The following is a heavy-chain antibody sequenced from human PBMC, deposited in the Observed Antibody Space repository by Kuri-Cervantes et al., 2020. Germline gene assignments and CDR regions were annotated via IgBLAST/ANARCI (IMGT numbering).Heavy chain of an antibody. D-gene: IGHD5-12*01. CDR1: GYTFTGYY. V-gene: IGHV1-8*02. J-gene: IGHJ6*02. CDR2: INPNSGGT. Sequence: ASVKVSCKASGYTFTGYYMHWVRQAPGQGLEWMGWINPNSGGTGYAQKFQGRVTMTRNTSISTAYMELSSLRSEDTAVYYCAWGRYSGYDFDGMDVWGQGTTVTVSS. CDR3: AWGRYSGYDFDGMDV.